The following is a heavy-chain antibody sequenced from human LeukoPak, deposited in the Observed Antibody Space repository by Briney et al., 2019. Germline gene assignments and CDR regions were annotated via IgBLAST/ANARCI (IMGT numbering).Heavy chain of an antibody. J-gene: IGHJ4*02. V-gene: IGHV4-34*01. D-gene: IGHD3-22*01. CDR2: INHSGST. Sequence: PSETLSLTCAVYGGSFSGYYWSWIRQPPGKGLEWSGEINHSGSTNYNPSLKSRVTISVDTSKNQFSLKLSSVTAADTAVYYCATNGRYYYDSSGYGPAVITPRSRNDYWGQGTLVTVSS. CDR1: GGSFSGYY. CDR3: ATNGRYYYDSSGYGPAVITPRSRNDY.